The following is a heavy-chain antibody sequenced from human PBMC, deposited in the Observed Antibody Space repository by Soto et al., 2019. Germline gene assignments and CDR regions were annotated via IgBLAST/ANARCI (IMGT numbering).Heavy chain of an antibody. D-gene: IGHD3-3*01. CDR2: IRSKAYGGTT. V-gene: IGHV3-49*03. Sequence: GGSLRLSCTASGFTFGDYAMSWFRQAPGKGLEWVGFIRSKAYGGTTEYAASVKGRFTISRDDSKSIAYLQMNSLKTEDTAVYYCTSFGHYDFWSGYSLGGDYWGQGTLVTVSS. CDR3: TSFGHYDFWSGYSLGGDY. CDR1: GFTFGDYA. J-gene: IGHJ4*02.